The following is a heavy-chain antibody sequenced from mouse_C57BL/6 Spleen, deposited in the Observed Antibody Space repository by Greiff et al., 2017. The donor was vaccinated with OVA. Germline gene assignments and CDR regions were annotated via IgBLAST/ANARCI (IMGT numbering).Heavy chain of an antibody. CDR2: IYPRSGNT. CDR3: ARGDYGSSPFDY. D-gene: IGHD1-1*01. V-gene: IGHV1-81*01. J-gene: IGHJ2*01. CDR1: GYTFTSYG. Sequence: QVQLKQSGAELARPGASVKLSCKASGYTFTSYGISWVKQRTGQGLEWIGEIYPRSGNTYYNEKFKGKATLTADKSSSTAYMELRSLTSEDSAVYFCARGDYGSSPFDYWGQGTTLTVSS.